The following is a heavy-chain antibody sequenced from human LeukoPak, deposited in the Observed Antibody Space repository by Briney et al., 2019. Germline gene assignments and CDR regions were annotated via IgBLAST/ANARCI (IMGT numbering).Heavy chain of an antibody. D-gene: IGHD1-26*01. V-gene: IGHV3-7*01. Sequence: GGSLRLSCAASGFTFSSYWMSWVRQAPGKGLEWVANIKQDRSEKYYVDSVKGRFTISRDNAKNSLYLQMNSLRAEDTAVYYCARDRWELSYWYFDLWGRGTLVTVSS. CDR2: IKQDRSEK. J-gene: IGHJ2*01. CDR1: GFTFSSYW. CDR3: ARDRWELSYWYFDL.